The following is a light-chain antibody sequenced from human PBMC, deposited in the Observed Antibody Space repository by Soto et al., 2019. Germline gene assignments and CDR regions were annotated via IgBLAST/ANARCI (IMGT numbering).Light chain of an antibody. Sequence: DIKMTQSPSTLSASVGDRVTITCRASQSISIWLAWYQQKPGKAPKLLISKASSLESGVPSRFSGSGSGTEFTLTINTRQPDDFATYYCQQHDSYSPTFGQGTKVEI. J-gene: IGKJ1*01. CDR2: KAS. CDR1: QSISIW. V-gene: IGKV1-5*03. CDR3: QQHDSYSPT.